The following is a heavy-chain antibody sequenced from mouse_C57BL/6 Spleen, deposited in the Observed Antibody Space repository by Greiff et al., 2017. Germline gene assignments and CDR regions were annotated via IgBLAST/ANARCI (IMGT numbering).Heavy chain of an antibody. CDR3: ARGARPWYAMDY. Sequence: VQLQQSGAELAKPGASVKLSCKASGYTFTSYWMHWVKQRPGQGLEWIGYINPSSGYTKYNQKFKDKATLTADKSSSTAYMQLSRLTYEDSADYYGARGARPWYAMDYWGQGTSVTVSS. CDR2: INPSSGYT. CDR1: GYTFTSYW. J-gene: IGHJ4*01. V-gene: IGHV1-7*01. D-gene: IGHD6-2*01.